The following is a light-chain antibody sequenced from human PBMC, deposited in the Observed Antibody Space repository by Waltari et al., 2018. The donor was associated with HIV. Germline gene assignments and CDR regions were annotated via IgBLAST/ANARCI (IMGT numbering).Light chain of an antibody. CDR2: EVS. J-gene: IGLJ3*02. Sequence: QSALTQPASVSGSPGQSITISCTGTSSAVGTYNLVSWYQQRPGKAPKLIISEVSQRPAGVSNHFSGSKSANTASLTISGLQAEDEADYYCCSYAGSTNWVFVGGTKLTVL. CDR3: CSYAGSTNWV. V-gene: IGLV2-23*02. CDR1: SSAVGTYNL.